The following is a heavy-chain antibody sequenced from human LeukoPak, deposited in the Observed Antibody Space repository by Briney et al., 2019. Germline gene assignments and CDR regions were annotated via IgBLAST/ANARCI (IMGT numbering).Heavy chain of an antibody. CDR1: GGSISSYY. CDR2: IYTSGST. V-gene: IGHV4-4*07. D-gene: IGHD3-22*01. Sequence: SETLSLTCTVSGGSISSYYWSWIRQPAGKGLERIGRIYTSGSTNYNPSLKSRVTMSVDTSKNQFSLKLSSVTVADTAVYYCARDSVYYYDSSGYYSYYYYGMDVWGQGTTVTVSS. CDR3: ARDSVYYYDSSGYYSYYYYGMDV. J-gene: IGHJ6*02.